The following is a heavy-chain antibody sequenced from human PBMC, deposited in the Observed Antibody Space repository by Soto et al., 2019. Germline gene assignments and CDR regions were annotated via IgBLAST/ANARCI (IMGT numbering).Heavy chain of an antibody. CDR2: FDPEDGET. CDR1: GYTLTELS. CDR3: ATLSRNYDFWSGSPDFYYYMAV. J-gene: IGHJ6*03. Sequence: ASVKVSCKVSGYTLTELSMHWVRQAPGKGLEWMGGFDPEDGETIYAQKFQGRVTMTEDTSTDTAYMELSSLRSEDTAVYYCATLSRNYDFWSGSPDFYYYMAVWGKGTTVTVPS. D-gene: IGHD3-3*01. V-gene: IGHV1-24*01.